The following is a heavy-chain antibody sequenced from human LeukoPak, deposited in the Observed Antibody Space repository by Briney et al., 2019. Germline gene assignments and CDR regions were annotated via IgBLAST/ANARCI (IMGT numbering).Heavy chain of an antibody. CDR1: GVTFDDYT. CDR3: ARNEWQAYYFDY. Sequence: GRSLRLSCAASGVTFDDYTMHWVRQAPGKGLEWVSGISWNSGILGYADSVKGRFTISRDNAKNSLYLQMSSLTADDTALYYCARNEWQAYYFDYWGQGTLVTVSS. J-gene: IGHJ4*02. CDR2: ISWNSGIL. D-gene: IGHD1-1*01. V-gene: IGHV3-9*01.